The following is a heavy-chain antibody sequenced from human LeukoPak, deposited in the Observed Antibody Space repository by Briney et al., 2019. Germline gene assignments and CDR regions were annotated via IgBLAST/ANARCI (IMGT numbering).Heavy chain of an antibody. CDR1: GFTFSSYA. D-gene: IGHD2-2*01. CDR2: LSGSGGST. J-gene: IGHJ4*02. Sequence: GGSLRLSCAASGFTFSSYAMSWVRQAPGKGLEWVSGLSGSGGSTYYADSVKGRFTISRDNSKNTLYLQMNSLRAEDTAVYYCAKDYSPAPYYFDYWGQGTLVTVSS. CDR3: AKDYSPAPYYFDY. V-gene: IGHV3-23*01.